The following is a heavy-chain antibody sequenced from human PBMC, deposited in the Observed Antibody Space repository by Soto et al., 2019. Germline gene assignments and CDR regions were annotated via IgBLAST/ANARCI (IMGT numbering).Heavy chain of an antibody. CDR2: ISSSSSPI. CDR1: GFTVSSYS. J-gene: IGHJ4*02. D-gene: IGHD2-2*01. CDR3: ARERAAINDFDY. V-gene: IGHV3-48*01. Sequence: EVQLVESGGGLVQPGGSLRLSCAASGFTVSSYSMNWVRHAPGKGLEWVSYISSSSSPIYYADSVKGRFTISRDNAKSALHLQMNSLRAEDTAVYYCARERAAINDFDYWGQGALVTVSS.